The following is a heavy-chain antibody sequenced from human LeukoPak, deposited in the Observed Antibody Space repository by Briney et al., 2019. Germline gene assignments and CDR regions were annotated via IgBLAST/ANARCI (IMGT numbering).Heavy chain of an antibody. CDR1: GDSISRNTYY. V-gene: IGHV4-39*02. CDR3: ARSSGTGTFSY. CDR2: VYYGRSP. D-gene: IGHD6-25*01. J-gene: IGHJ4*02. Sequence: SETLSLTCTVSGDSISRNTYYWAWIRQPPGKGLEWIGSVYYGRSPYFNPSLESRATISVDTSKNHFSLKMSSVTAADTAVYYCARSSGTGTFSYWGQGTLVTVSS.